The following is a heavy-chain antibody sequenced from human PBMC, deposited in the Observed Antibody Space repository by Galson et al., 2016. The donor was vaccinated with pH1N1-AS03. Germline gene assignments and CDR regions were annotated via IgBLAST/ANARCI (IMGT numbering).Heavy chain of an antibody. CDR1: GYAFTDYY. J-gene: IGHJ3*01. V-gene: IGHV1-2*02. Sequence: SVKVSRKASGYAFTDYYMHLLRQAPGQGLEWMAWINTDSGGTDYAQKFQGRVTMTRDASISTTYMELSSLRSDDTAVYYCVRGSPHSGSTNYAFEFWGRGTMVTVSS. D-gene: IGHD6-13*01. CDR3: VRGSPHSGSTNYAFEF. CDR2: INTDSGGT.